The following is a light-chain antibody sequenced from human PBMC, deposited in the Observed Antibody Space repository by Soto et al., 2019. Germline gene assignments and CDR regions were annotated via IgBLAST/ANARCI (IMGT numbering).Light chain of an antibody. CDR1: QSVSSSY. Sequence: EIVLTQSPGTLSLCPGERATLSCRASQSVSSSYLAWYQQKPGQAPRLLIYGASSRATGIPDRFSGSGSGTDFTLTISRLEPEDFAVYYCQQYGSSPLTFGQGTKLEIK. CDR2: GAS. CDR3: QQYGSSPLT. J-gene: IGKJ2*01. V-gene: IGKV3-20*01.